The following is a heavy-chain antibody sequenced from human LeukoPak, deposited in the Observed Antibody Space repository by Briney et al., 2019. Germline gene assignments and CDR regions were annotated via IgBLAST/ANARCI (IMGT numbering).Heavy chain of an antibody. CDR3: AKALSSSFTGSSWEY. J-gene: IGHJ4*02. CDR1: GFTFDDYA. Sequence: GGSLRLSCAASGFTFDDYAMHWIRQAPGKGLEWVSGINWNGGKIGYADSVKGRFTISRDSAKSSLYLQMNTLRAEDMAFYYCAKALSSSFTGSSWEYWGQGTLVTVSS. D-gene: IGHD6-6*01. V-gene: IGHV3-9*03. CDR2: INWNGGKI.